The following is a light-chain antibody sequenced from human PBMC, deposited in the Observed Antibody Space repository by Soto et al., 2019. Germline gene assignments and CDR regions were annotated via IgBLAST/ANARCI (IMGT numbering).Light chain of an antibody. CDR2: AAS. V-gene: IGKV1-6*01. Sequence: AIQMTQSPSSLSASVGDRVTITCRASQGIGNDLGWYQQIPGKAPKLLIYAASSLQSGVPSRFSGSGSGTDFTLTISSLQPEDFATYYCLQDYTYPRTFGQGTKVEIK. J-gene: IGKJ1*01. CDR1: QGIGND. CDR3: LQDYTYPRT.